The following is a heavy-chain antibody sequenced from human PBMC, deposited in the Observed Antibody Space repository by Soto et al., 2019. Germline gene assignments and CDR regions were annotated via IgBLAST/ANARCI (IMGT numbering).Heavy chain of an antibody. J-gene: IGHJ4*02. CDR2: IWYDGSNK. Sequence: GGSLRLSCAASGFTFSSYGMHWVRQAPGKGLEWVAVIWYDGSNKYYADSVKGRFTISRDNSKNTLYLQMNSLRAEDTAVYYCARDGGYSSSWYYWGQGTLVTVSS. CDR1: GFTFSSYG. CDR3: ARDGGYSSSWYY. V-gene: IGHV3-33*01. D-gene: IGHD6-13*01.